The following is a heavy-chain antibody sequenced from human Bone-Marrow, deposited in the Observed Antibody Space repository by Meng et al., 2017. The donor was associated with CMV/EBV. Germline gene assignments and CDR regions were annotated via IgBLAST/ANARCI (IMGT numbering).Heavy chain of an antibody. Sequence: GESLKISCAASGFTFSSYWMHWVRQAPGKGLVWVSRINSDGSSTSYADSVKGRFTISRDNAKNTLYLQMNSLRAEDTAVDYCAREVGATAAGLGYWGQGTLVTVSS. V-gene: IGHV3-74*01. CDR1: GFTFSSYW. CDR2: INSDGSST. D-gene: IGHD1-26*01. CDR3: AREVGATAAGLGY. J-gene: IGHJ4*02.